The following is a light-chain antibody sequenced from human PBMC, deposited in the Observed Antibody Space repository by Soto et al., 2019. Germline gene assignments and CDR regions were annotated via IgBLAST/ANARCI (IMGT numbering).Light chain of an antibody. CDR1: SSDVGGYNF. J-gene: IGLJ1*01. CDR2: DVS. CDR3: CSYAGSYTWV. Sequence: VLTQPRSVSGSPGQSVTISCTGTSSDVGGYNFVSWYQQHPGKAPKLMIYDVSKRPSGVPDRFSGSKSGNTASLTISGLQAEDEADYYCCSYAGSYTWVFGTGTKLTVL. V-gene: IGLV2-11*01.